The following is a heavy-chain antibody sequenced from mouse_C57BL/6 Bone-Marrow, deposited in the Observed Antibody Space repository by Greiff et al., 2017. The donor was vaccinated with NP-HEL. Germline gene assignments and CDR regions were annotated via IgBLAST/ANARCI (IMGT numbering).Heavy chain of an antibody. D-gene: IGHD1-1*01. CDR2: IWWDDDK. CDR1: GFSLSTFGMG. J-gene: IGHJ1*03. CDR3: ARMRDYYGSSLYWYFDV. V-gene: IGHV8-8*01. Sequence: QVTLKVCGPGILQPSQTLSLTCSFSGFSLSTFGMGVGWIRQPSGKGLEWLAHIWWDDDKYYNPALKSRLTISKDTSKNQVFLKIANVDTADTATYYCARMRDYYGSSLYWYFDVWGTGTTVTVSS.